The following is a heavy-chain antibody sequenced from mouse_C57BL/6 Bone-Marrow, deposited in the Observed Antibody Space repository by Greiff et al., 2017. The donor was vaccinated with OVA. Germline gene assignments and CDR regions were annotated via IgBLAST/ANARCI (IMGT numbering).Heavy chain of an antibody. CDR2: ISDGGSYT. CDR1: GFTFSSYA. Sequence: EVQGVESGGGLVKPGGSLKLSCAASGFTFSSYAMSWVRQTPEKRLEWVATISDGGSYTYYPDNVKGRFTISRDNAKNNLYLQMSHLKSEDTAMYYCARAIRKYFDYWGQGTTLTVSS. V-gene: IGHV5-4*01. J-gene: IGHJ2*01. CDR3: ARAIRKYFDY.